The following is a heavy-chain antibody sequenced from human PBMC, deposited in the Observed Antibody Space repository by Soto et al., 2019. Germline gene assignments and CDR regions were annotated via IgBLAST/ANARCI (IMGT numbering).Heavy chain of an antibody. V-gene: IGHV1-18*04. CDR2: VSAYNGNT. CDR1: GYTFSNYG. Sequence: ASVKVSCKASGYTFSNYGLSWVRQAPGQGLEYMGWVSAYNGNTKYAQKLQGRVTMTTDTSTSTAYMKLRSLRSDDTALYDCARGNYYSGRFAYGCQGTLVTVSS. CDR3: ARGNYYSGRFAY. D-gene: IGHD2-15*01. J-gene: IGHJ4*02.